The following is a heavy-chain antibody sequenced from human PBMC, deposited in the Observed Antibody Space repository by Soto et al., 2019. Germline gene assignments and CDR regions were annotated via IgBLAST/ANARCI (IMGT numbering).Heavy chain of an antibody. CDR1: GFTFSSYW. Sequence: GGSLRLSCAASGFTFSSYWMSWVRQAPGKGLEWVANIKQDGSEKYYVGSMKGRFTISKDNAKNSLYLQMNSLRAEGTAVYYWSRRGSGSCYFDYWGQGTLVTVSS. J-gene: IGHJ4*02. CDR2: IKQDGSEK. V-gene: IGHV3-7*03. D-gene: IGHD3-10*01. CDR3: SRRGSGSCYFDY.